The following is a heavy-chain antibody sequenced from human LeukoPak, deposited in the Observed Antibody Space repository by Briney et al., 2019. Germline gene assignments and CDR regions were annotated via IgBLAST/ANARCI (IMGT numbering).Heavy chain of an antibody. Sequence: SEKVSCKASGGTFSSYAISWVRQGPGQGLEWMVGITPIFGTANYAQKFQGRVTITADESTSTAYMELSSLRSEDTAVHYCARWVGYCSSTSCGYLDWFDPWGQGTLVTVS. CDR1: GGTFSSYA. V-gene: IGHV1-69*13. CDR3: ARWVGYCSSTSCGYLDWFDP. CDR2: ITPIFGTA. D-gene: IGHD2-2*01. J-gene: IGHJ5*02.